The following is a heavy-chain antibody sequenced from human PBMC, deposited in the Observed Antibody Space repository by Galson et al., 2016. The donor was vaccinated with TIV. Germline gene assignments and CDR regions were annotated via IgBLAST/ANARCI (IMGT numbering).Heavy chain of an antibody. CDR2: IVPAVGTN. V-gene: IGHV1-18*04. D-gene: IGHD3-22*01. Sequence: QSGAEVKKPGASVKVSCKASGYTFTSHGISWVRQAPGQGLEWMGRIVPAVGTNSYARRWQGRLKMTVDVSAATAYMELSNVRGDDTAVYYCARGKYGGLRRGLDVWGQGTKVSVSS. CDR1: GYTFTSHG. CDR3: ARGKYGGLRRGLDV. J-gene: IGHJ6*02.